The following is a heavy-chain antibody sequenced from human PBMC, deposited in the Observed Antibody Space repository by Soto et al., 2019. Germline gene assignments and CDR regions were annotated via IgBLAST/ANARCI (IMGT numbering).Heavy chain of an antibody. J-gene: IGHJ3*02. Sequence: PGGSLRLSCAASGFTFSSYAMGWVRQAPGKGLEWVSAISGSGGSTYYADSVKGRFTISRDNSKNTLYLQMNSLRAEDTAVYYCAKDYERDCGSTSCYRPDAFDIWGQGTMVTVSS. V-gene: IGHV3-23*01. CDR3: AKDYERDCGSTSCYRPDAFDI. D-gene: IGHD2-2*02. CDR1: GFTFSSYA. CDR2: ISGSGGST.